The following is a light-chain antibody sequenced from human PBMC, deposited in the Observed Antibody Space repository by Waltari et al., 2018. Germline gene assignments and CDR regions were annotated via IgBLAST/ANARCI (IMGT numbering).Light chain of an antibody. Sequence: NFMLTQPHSVSESPGKTVTISCTRSSGSIASNHVQWYQQRPGSSPNTVIYEDNQRPSGVPDRFSGSIDSSSNSASLTISGLKTEDEADYYCQSYDSSNLWVFGGGTKLTVL. V-gene: IGLV6-57*01. CDR2: EDN. J-gene: IGLJ3*02. CDR1: SGSIASNH. CDR3: QSYDSSNLWV.